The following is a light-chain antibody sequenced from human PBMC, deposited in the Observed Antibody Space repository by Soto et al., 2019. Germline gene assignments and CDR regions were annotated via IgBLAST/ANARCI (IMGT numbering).Light chain of an antibody. V-gene: IGLV2-23*01. CDR3: CSYAGSSTLV. J-gene: IGLJ2*01. CDR1: ISDVGSYNL. Sequence: QSALTHPASVSGSPGQSITISCTGTISDVGSYNLVSWYQQDPGKAPKLMIYEGSKRPSGVSNRFSGSKSGNTASLTISGLQAEDEADYYCCSYAGSSTLVFGGGPKVTVL. CDR2: EGS.